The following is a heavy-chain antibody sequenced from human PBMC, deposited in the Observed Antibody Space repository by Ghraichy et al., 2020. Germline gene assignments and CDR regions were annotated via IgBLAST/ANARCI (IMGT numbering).Heavy chain of an antibody. Sequence: SETLSLTCAVYGGSFSGYYWSWIRQPPGKGLEWIGEINHSGSTNYNPSLKSRVTISVDTSKNQFSLKLSSVTAADTAVYYCASSRAALFFWSGTPGYYGMDVWGQGTTVTVSS. D-gene: IGHD3-3*01. J-gene: IGHJ6*02. CDR2: INHSGST. CDR1: GGSFSGYY. V-gene: IGHV4-34*01. CDR3: ASSRAALFFWSGTPGYYGMDV.